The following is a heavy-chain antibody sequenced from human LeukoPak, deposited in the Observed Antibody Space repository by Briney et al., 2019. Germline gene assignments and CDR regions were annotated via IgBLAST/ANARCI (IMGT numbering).Heavy chain of an antibody. J-gene: IGHJ4*02. CDR3: ARVRTTITFFDY. CDR2: VYYSGTT. V-gene: IGHV4-31*02. CDR1: GFTVSSNY. Sequence: LRLSCVVSGFTVSSNYMSWIRQHPGKGLKWIGHVYYSGTTYYNPSLKSRLTISVDSSKNHFSLNLRSVTAADTAVYYCARVRTTITFFDYWGQGTLVTVSS. D-gene: IGHD5-24*01.